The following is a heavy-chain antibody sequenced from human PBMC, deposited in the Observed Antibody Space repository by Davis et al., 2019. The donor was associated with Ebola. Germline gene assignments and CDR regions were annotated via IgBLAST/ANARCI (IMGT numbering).Heavy chain of an antibody. J-gene: IGHJ5*02. CDR3: ARWDSSSWTTSWFYP. D-gene: IGHD6-13*01. CDR2: IYPGDSDI. CDR1: GYSSTSYW. V-gene: IGHV5-51*01. Sequence: PRRSLRPSSKRSGYSSTSYWIGWVRQMPGKGLEWKGNIYPGDSDIRYSPSFQGQVTISADKSISTAYLQWSSLKASDTAMYYCARWDSSSWTTSWFYPWGQGTLVTVSS.